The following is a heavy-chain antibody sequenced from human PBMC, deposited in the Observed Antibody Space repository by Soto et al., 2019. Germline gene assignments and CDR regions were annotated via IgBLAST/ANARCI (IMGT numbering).Heavy chain of an antibody. Sequence: EVQLVETGGGLIQPGGSLRLSCAASGFTVSSNYMSWVRQAPGKGLEWVSGIYSGGSTYYADSVKGRFTISRDNSKNTLYLQMNSLRAEDTAVYYCAGHGEGSYFDYYYYYGMDVWGHVTTVTVSS. V-gene: IGHV3-53*02. D-gene: IGHD1-26*01. CDR1: GFTVSSNY. J-gene: IGHJ6*02. CDR3: AGHGEGSYFDYYYYYGMDV. CDR2: IYSGGST.